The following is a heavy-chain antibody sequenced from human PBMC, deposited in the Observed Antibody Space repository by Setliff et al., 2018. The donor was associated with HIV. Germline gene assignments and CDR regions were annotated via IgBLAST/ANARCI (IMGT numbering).Heavy chain of an antibody. CDR2: IYYSGST. V-gene: IGHV4-59*01. D-gene: IGHD1-7*01. CDR3: ARGGGTKYYYYYYMDV. CDR1: GGSISSYY. J-gene: IGHJ6*03. Sequence: KPSETLSLTCTVSGGSISSYYWSWIRQPPGKGLEWIGYIYYSGSTNYNPSLKSRVTISVDTSKNQFSLKLSSVTAADTAVYYCARGGGTKYYYYYYMDVWGKGTTVTVSS.